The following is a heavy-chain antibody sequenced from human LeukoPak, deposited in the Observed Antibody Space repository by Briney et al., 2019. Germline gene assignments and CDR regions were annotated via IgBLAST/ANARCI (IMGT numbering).Heavy chain of an antibody. CDR1: GGSISSGSYY. D-gene: IGHD3-3*01. CDR2: IYTSGST. Sequence: PSQTLSLTCTVSGGSISSGSYYWSWIRQPAGKGLEWIGRIYTSGSTNYNPSLKSRVTISVDTSKNQFSLKLSSVTAADTAVYYCARDALADYDFWSGSLGYYYYMDVWGKGTTVTVSS. CDR3: ARDALADYDFWSGSLGYYYYMDV. V-gene: IGHV4-61*02. J-gene: IGHJ6*03.